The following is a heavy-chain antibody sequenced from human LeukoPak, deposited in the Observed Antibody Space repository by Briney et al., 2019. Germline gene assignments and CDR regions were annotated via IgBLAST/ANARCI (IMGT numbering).Heavy chain of an antibody. V-gene: IGHV3-48*01. Sequence: GGSLRLSCAGSGFTFSSYSMNWVRQAPGKGLEWVSYISSSGSTVYYADSVKGRFTISRDNAKNSLYLQMNSLRADDTAVYYCARDLGQYYDTSDNWFDPWGQGTLVTVSS. CDR3: ARDLGQYYDTSDNWFDP. CDR1: GFTFSSYS. J-gene: IGHJ5*02. D-gene: IGHD3-22*01. CDR2: ISSSGSTV.